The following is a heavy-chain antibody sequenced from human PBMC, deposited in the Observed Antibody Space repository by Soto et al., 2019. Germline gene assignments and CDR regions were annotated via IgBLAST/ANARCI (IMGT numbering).Heavy chain of an antibody. CDR3: ASSLLVGYGLEGESD. J-gene: IGHJ4*02. CDR2: ISAYNGNT. Sequence: QVQLVQSGAEVKKPGASVKVSCKASGYTFTSYGISWVRQAPGQGLEWMGWISAYNGNTNYAPKLQGRVTMTTDTSTRTAYMQVRSLRSDDTAVYYCASSLLVGYGLEGESDWGQGTLVTVSS. D-gene: IGHD5-18*01. V-gene: IGHV1-18*01. CDR1: GYTFTSYG.